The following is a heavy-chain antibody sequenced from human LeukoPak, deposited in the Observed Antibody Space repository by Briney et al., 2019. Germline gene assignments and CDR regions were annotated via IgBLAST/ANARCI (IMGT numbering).Heavy chain of an antibody. D-gene: IGHD4-17*01. J-gene: IGHJ6*02. CDR3: ARMQTTVTPYYYYGMDV. CDR1: GGSISSYY. V-gene: IGHV4-4*07. CDR2: IYTSGST. Sequence: SETLSLTCTVSGGSISSYYWSWIRQLAGKGLEWIGRIYTSGSTNYNPSLKSRVTMSVDTSKNQFSLKLSSVTAADTAVYYCARMQTTVTPYYYYGMDVWGQGTTVTVSS.